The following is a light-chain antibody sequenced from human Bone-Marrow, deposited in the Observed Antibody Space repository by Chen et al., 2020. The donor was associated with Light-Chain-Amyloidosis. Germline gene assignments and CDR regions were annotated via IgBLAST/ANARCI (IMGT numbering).Light chain of an antibody. V-gene: IGLV3-21*02. J-gene: IGLJ3*02. CDR2: DDS. Sequence: SHVLTQPSSVAVAPGQTPTIACGGNNIGSTSVHWYQQTPGQAPLLVVYDDSDRPSGIPARLSGSNSGNTATLTFSRVEAGDEADYYCQVWDRSSDRPVFGGGTKLTVL. CDR1: NIGSTS. CDR3: QVWDRSSDRPV.